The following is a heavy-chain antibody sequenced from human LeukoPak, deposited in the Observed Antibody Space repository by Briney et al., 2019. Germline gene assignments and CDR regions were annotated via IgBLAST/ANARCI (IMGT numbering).Heavy chain of an antibody. D-gene: IGHD1-1*01. CDR1: GFAFSGYW. J-gene: IGHJ4*02. V-gene: IGHV3-7*01. CDR3: ARVDHNWNDSDY. Sequence: RGSLRLSCAASGFAFSGYWMSCVRQAPGKGLEWVDNVNQDGSQKYYVDSVKGRFTISRDNAKTSLYLQMNSLRVEATALYYCARVDHNWNDSDYWGQGTLVTVSS. CDR2: VNQDGSQK.